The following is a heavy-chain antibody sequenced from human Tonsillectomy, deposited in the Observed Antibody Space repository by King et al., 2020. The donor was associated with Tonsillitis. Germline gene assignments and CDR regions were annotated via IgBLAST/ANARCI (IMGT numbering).Heavy chain of an antibody. CDR2: IFFDGSDQ. D-gene: IGHD2-21*02. J-gene: IGHJ3*02. Sequence: VQLVESGGGVVQPGRSLRLSCAASGFTFNNYGMHWVRQAPGKGLEWVAMIFFDGSDQYYADSVKGRFTISRDNSKNKLFLEMNSLRAEDTAVYYCARDYKYGDAPQDALDIWGQGTTVIVSS. CDR1: GFTFNNYG. V-gene: IGHV3-33*08. CDR3: ARDYKYGDAPQDALDI.